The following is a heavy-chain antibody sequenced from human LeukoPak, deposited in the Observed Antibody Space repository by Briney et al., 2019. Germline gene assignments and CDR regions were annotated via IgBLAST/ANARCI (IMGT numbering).Heavy chain of an antibody. V-gene: IGHV3-48*04. J-gene: IGHJ4*02. D-gene: IGHD1-26*01. CDR2: ISSSSSTM. Sequence: PGGSLRLSCAASGFTFSDNSMNWVRQAPGKGLEWLSYISSSSSTMYYADSVKGRFTISRDNAKNSLYLQMNSLRAEDTAVYYCAGRVGATWVDYWGQGTLVTVS. CDR1: GFTFSDNS. CDR3: AGRVGATWVDY.